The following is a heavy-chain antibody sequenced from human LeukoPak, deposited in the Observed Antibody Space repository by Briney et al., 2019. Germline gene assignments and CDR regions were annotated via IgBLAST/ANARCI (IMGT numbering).Heavy chain of an antibody. CDR3: ASDFGY. V-gene: IGHV4-4*07. Sequence: SETLSLTCSVSGRSISSYYWSWIRQPAGQGLEWIGLIYTSGSTNYNPSLKSRVTMSLDTSKNQFPLKLTSVTAADTAVYYCASDFGYWGQGTLVTVSS. J-gene: IGHJ4*02. D-gene: IGHD3-10*01. CDR2: IYTSGST. CDR1: GRSISSYY.